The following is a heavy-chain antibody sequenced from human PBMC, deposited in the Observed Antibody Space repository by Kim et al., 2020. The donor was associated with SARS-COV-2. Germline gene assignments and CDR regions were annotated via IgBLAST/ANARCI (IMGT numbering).Heavy chain of an antibody. J-gene: IGHJ4*02. V-gene: IGHV3-11*06. CDR3: ARIIMVRGVIIRGVGYFDY. Sequence: GRFTISRDNAKNSLYLQMNSLRAEDTAVYYCARIIMVRGVIIRGVGYFDYWGQGTLVTVSS. D-gene: IGHD3-10*01.